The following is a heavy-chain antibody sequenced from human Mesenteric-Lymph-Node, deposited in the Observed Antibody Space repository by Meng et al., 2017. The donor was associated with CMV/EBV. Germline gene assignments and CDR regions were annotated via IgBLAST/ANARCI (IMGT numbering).Heavy chain of an antibody. CDR1: GFTFSRYS. CDR2: ISSSSSFI. CDR3: AREGVGATTYSLYYFDY. D-gene: IGHD1-26*01. V-gene: IGHV3-21*01. J-gene: IGHJ4*02. Sequence: GESLKISCAASGFTFSRYSMNWVRQAPGKGLEWVSSISSSSSFIYYADSVKGRFTISRDNAKNSLYLQMNSLRAEDTAVYYCAREGVGATTYSLYYFDYWGQGTLVTVSS.